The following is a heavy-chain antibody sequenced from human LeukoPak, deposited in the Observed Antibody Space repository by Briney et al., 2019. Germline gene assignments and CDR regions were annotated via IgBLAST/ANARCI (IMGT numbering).Heavy chain of an antibody. D-gene: IGHD3-22*01. V-gene: IGHV1-2*02. J-gene: IGHJ4*02. CDR1: GYTFTGYY. CDR3: ATGGREYYYDSSGYYRLDY. Sequence: GASVKVSCKASGYTFTGYYMHWVRQAPGQGLEWMGWINPKSGGTSYAQKFQGRVTMTRDTSFTTAYMELSSLRSADTALYYCATGGREYYYDSSGYYRLDYWGQGTLVTVSS. CDR2: INPKSGGT.